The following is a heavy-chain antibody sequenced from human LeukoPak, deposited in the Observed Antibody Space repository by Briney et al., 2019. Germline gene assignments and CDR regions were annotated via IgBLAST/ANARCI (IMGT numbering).Heavy chain of an antibody. V-gene: IGHV3-7*01. CDR3: ARHAVGSSDY. CDR1: GFTFSRSW. CDR2: IKQDGSEK. J-gene: IGHJ4*02. D-gene: IGHD5-12*01. Sequence: GGSLRLSCAASGFTFSRSWMTWVRQAPGKGLECVANIKQDGSEKHDVDAVEGRFTISRDNGKTSLYLQTNSLRAEDTAVYYCARHAVGSSDYWGQPTLVTVSS.